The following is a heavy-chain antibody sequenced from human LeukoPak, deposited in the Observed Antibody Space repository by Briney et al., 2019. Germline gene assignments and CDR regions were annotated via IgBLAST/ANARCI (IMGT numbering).Heavy chain of an antibody. CDR3: AKDEVVVVPAAGYFQH. CDR1: GFTFSSYG. D-gene: IGHD2-2*01. Sequence: GESLRLSCAASGFTFSSYGMHWVRQAPGKGLEWVAFIRYDGSNKYYADSVKGRFTISRDNSKNTLYLQMNSLRAEDTAVYYCAKDEVVVVPAAGYFQHWGQGTLVTVSS. J-gene: IGHJ1*01. CDR2: IRYDGSNK. V-gene: IGHV3-30*02.